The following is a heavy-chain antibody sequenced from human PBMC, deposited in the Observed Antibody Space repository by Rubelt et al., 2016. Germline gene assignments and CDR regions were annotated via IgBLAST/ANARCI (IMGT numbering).Heavy chain of an antibody. CDR2: ISAYNGNT. V-gene: IGHV1-18*01. Sequence: QVQLVQSGAEVKKPGASVKVSCKASGYTFTSYGISWVRQAPGQGLEWMGWISAYNGNTNYAQKLPGRVTMTTDRSTSTAYMERRSLVSDDTAVYYCARDTRYSSSSNFDYWGQGTLVTVSS. CDR1: GYTFTSYG. CDR3: ARDTRYSSSSNFDY. D-gene: IGHD6-13*01. J-gene: IGHJ4*02.